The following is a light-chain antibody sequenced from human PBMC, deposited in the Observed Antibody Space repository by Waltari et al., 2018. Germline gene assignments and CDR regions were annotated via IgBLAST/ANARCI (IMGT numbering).Light chain of an antibody. J-gene: IGLJ1*01. Sequence: QSALTQPPSASGSPGQSVTISCTGTSSDVGGYDYVSWYQQHPGKAPKLMIYAVSQRPSGVPDRVSASQSGNTASLTVSGLQAEDEADYYCTSYAGNNNYVFGTGTKVTVL. CDR2: AVS. V-gene: IGLV2-8*01. CDR3: TSYAGNNNYV. CDR1: SSDVGGYDY.